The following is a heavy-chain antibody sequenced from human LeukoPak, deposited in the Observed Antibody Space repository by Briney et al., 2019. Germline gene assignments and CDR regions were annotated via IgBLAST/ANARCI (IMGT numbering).Heavy chain of an antibody. CDR3: ARRSGIAVAGAFDY. CDR1: GSSISSAYY. J-gene: IGHJ4*02. CDR2: VYHSGST. V-gene: IGHV4-38-2*02. D-gene: IGHD6-19*01. Sequence: SETLSLTCTVSGSSISSAYYWGWIRQPPGKELEWIGSVYHSGSTYYNPSLKSRVTISVDTSKNQFSLKLSSVTAEDTAVYYCARRSGIAVAGAFDYWGQGTLVTVSS.